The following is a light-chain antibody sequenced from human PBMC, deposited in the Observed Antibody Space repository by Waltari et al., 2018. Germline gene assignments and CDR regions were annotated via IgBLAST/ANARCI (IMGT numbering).Light chain of an antibody. J-gene: IGLJ3*02. Sequence: QTVVTQEPSFSVSPGGTVTLTCGLRSGSVSTTYYPSWYQPTPGQAPRPLIYSTNARSSGVPDRISGSILGNKAALTITGAQADDESDYSCVLYMGGGILFGGGTKLTVL. CDR3: VLYMGGGIL. CDR2: STN. V-gene: IGLV8-61*01. CDR1: SGSVSTTYY.